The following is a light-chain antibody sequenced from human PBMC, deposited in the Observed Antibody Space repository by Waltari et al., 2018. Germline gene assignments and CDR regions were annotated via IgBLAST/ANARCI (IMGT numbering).Light chain of an antibody. Sequence: CRASQSVSSSYLAWYQQKPGQAPRLLIYGASSRATGIPDRFCGSGSGTDFTLTISRLEPEDFAVYYCQQYGSSPRTFGQGTKVEIK. CDR2: GAS. J-gene: IGKJ1*01. V-gene: IGKV3-20*01. CDR1: QSVSSSY. CDR3: QQYGSSPRT.